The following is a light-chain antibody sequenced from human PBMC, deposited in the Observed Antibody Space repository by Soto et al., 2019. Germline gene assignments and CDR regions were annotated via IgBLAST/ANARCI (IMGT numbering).Light chain of an antibody. CDR3: QQYNNWPF. CDR1: QSLSSN. V-gene: IGKV3-15*01. J-gene: IGKJ4*01. CDR2: GAS. Sequence: EIVMTQSPATLSVSPGERATLSCRASQSLSSNLAWYQQKPGQAPRLLIYGASTRATGIPARFSGSGSGTEFTLTISSLQSEDFAVYYCQQYNNWPFFGGGTKVDIK.